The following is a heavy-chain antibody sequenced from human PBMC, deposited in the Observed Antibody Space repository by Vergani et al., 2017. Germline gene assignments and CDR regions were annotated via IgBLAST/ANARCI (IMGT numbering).Heavy chain of an antibody. CDR1: GGSVSSGSYY. CDR3: ARDTFV. CDR2: IYYSGST. Sequence: QVQLQESGPGLVTPSETLTLTCTVSGGSVSSGSYYWSWIRQPPGKGLEWIGYIYYSGSTNYNPSLKSRVTISVDTSKNQFSLKLSSVTAADTAVYYCARDTFVWGQGTLVTVSS. V-gene: IGHV4-61*01. J-gene: IGHJ4*02.